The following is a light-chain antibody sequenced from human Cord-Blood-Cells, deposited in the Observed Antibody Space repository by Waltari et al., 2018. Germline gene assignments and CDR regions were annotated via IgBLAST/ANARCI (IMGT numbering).Light chain of an antibody. Sequence: QSALTQPASVSGSPGQSITISATGTSSDVGRFNLVSWYQQHPSKAPKLMIYEGSKRPSGVSNRFSGSKSGNTASLTISGLQAEDEADYYCCSYAGSSTFYVFGTGTKVTVL. CDR2: EGS. J-gene: IGLJ1*01. V-gene: IGLV2-23*01. CDR1: SSDVGRFNL. CDR3: CSYAGSSTFYV.